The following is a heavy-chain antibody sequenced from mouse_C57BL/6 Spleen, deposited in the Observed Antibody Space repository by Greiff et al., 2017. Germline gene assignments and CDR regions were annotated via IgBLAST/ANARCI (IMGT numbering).Heavy chain of an antibody. CDR1: GYTFTDYN. Sequence: VQLQQSGPELVKPGASVKIPCKASGYTFTDYNMDWVKQSHGKSLEWIGDINPNNGGTIYNQKFKGKATLTVDKSSSTAYMELRSLTSEDTAVYYCARESYYGSRYFDYWGQGTTLTVSS. CDR3: ARESYYGSRYFDY. D-gene: IGHD1-1*01. V-gene: IGHV1-18*01. CDR2: INPNNGGT. J-gene: IGHJ2*01.